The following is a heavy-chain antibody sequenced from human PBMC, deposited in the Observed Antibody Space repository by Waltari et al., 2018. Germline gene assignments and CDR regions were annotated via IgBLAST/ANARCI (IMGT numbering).Heavy chain of an antibody. D-gene: IGHD7-27*01. CDR2: ISSTSGTI. V-gene: IGHV3-48*04. Sequence: EVQVVESGGGLVQPGGSLRLSRAASGFRFITYDMNWVRQAPGKGLEWVSYISSTSGTIYYADSVKGRFTISRDNAKNSLYLQMNSLRAEDTAVYYCSRSKLGRTTFDYWGQGTLVTVSS. J-gene: IGHJ4*02. CDR3: SRSKLGRTTFDY. CDR1: GFRFITYD.